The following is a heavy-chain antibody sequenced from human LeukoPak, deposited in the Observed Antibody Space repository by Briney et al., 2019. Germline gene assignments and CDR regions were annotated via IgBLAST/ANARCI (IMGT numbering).Heavy chain of an antibody. CDR2: IYHSGST. CDR1: GGSISSGGYS. J-gene: IGHJ2*01. V-gene: IGHV4-30-2*01. Sequence: PSETLSLTCTVSGGSISSGGYSWSWIRQPPGKGLEWIGYIYHSGSTYYNPSLKSRVTISVDRSKNQFSLKLSSVTAADTAVYYCARIGYPGYFDLWGRGTLVTVTS. CDR3: ARIGYPGYFDL. D-gene: IGHD6-13*01.